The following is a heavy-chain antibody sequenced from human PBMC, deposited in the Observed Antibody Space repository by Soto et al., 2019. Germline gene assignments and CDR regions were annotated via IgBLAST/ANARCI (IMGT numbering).Heavy chain of an antibody. CDR2: TSYDGTKK. CDR3: AKWGLSGHGLGG. J-gene: IGHJ6*02. V-gene: IGHV3-30*18. D-gene: IGHD7-27*01. Sequence: QVQLVESGGGVVQPGRSLRLSCAASGFTFSSYGMHWVRQAPGKGLEWVAVTSYDGTKKYYADSVKGRFTISKDNSKNTVYLQMNSLRAEDTAVYYCAKWGLSGHGLGGWGQGNTVTLSS. CDR1: GFTFSSYG.